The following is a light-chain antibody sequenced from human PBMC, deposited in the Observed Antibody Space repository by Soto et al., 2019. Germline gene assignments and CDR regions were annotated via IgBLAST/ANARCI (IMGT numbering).Light chain of an antibody. J-gene: IGKJ1*01. CDR1: QSIASN. V-gene: IGKV3-15*01. CDR3: QQYNNWPPWT. Sequence: IVMTQSPATLSVSPGERATLSCRASQSIASNLAWYQQKPGQAPRLLIYGASTRATGIPARFSGSGSGTKFTLIISSLQSEDFAVYYCQQYNNWPPWTFGRGTKVEIK. CDR2: GAS.